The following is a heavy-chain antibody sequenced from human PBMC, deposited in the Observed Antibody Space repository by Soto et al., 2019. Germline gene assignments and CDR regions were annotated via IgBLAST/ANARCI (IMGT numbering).Heavy chain of an antibody. V-gene: IGHV4-30-4*01. D-gene: IGHD2-2*01. Sequence: SETLSLTCTVSGGSISSCDYYWIWIRQPPGKGLEWIVYIYYSGSTFYNASLKSRTSISADPSNNQFSLKLHSLTAADTAVYFCGTMPIVVEPAPMDVWGPGTSVTVSS. CDR3: GTMPIVVEPAPMDV. CDR2: IYYSGST. CDR1: GGSISSCDYY. J-gene: IGHJ6*02.